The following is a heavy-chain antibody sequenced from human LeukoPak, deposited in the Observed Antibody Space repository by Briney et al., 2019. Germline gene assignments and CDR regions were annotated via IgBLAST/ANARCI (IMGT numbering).Heavy chain of an antibody. Sequence: PGGSLRLSCAASGFIFDDYAMHWVRQAPGKGLEWVSLISGDGGSTFYADSARGRFTISRDNSKNSLSLQMNSLTTEDTALYYCAKEEYSHTTNYFDNWGQGILVTVSP. D-gene: IGHD2-8*01. CDR2: ISGDGGST. CDR3: AKEEYSHTTNYFDN. J-gene: IGHJ4*02. CDR1: GFIFDDYA. V-gene: IGHV3-43*02.